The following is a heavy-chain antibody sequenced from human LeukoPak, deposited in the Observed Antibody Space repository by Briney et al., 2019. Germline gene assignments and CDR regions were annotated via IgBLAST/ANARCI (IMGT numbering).Heavy chain of an antibody. CDR2: IYYRGGT. J-gene: IGHJ4*02. Sequence: SETLSLTCTVSGGSVTSYYCNWVRQPPGRGLEWIGYIYYRGGTNYNPSLESRVTISLDTAKNQFSLKLRSVTAEDTAVYYCATTGATSPSSASWFNIEYWGQGTLVPVSS. CDR3: ATTGATSPSSASWFNIEY. D-gene: IGHD6-13*01. CDR1: GGSVTSYY. V-gene: IGHV4-59*08.